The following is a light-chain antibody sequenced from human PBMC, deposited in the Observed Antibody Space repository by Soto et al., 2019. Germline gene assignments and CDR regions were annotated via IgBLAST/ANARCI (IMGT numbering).Light chain of an antibody. V-gene: IGKV3-11*01. CDR1: QSVSSY. CDR2: DAS. CDR3: QQRSRT. Sequence: EIVLTQSPATLSLSPGERATLSCRASQSVSSYLAWYQQKPGQAPRLLIYDASNRATGIPARFSGSGSWTDFTLTISSLEPEDFAVYYCQQRSRTFGQGTKVEIK. J-gene: IGKJ1*01.